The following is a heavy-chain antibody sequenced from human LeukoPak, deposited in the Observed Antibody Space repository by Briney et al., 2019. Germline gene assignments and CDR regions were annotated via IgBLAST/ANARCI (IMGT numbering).Heavy chain of an antibody. CDR1: GFTFSIYS. V-gene: IGHV3-48*02. J-gene: IGHJ3*02. CDR3: ARENIVVVTAIRDAFDI. Sequence: PGGSLRLSCAPSGFTFSIYSMNWVRQAPGKGLVWVSYISSGSSTIYYADSVKGRFTISRDNAKNSLCLQMNSLRDEDTAVYYCARENIVVVTAIRDAFDIWGLGTMVTVSS. D-gene: IGHD2-21*02. CDR2: ISSGSSTI.